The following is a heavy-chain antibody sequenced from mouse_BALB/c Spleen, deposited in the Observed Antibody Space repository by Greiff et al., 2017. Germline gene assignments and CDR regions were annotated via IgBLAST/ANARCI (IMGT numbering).Heavy chain of an antibody. CDR1: GDSITSGY. V-gene: IGHV3-8*02. CDR3: ARGYYYGSSYDY. Sequence: EVMLVESGPSLVKPSQTLSLTCSVTGDSITSGYWNCIRKFPGNKLEYMGYISYSGSTYYNPSLKSRISITRDTSKNQYYLQLNSVTTEDTATYYCARGYYYGSSYDYWGQGTTLTVSA. CDR2: ISYSGST. J-gene: IGHJ2*01. D-gene: IGHD1-1*01.